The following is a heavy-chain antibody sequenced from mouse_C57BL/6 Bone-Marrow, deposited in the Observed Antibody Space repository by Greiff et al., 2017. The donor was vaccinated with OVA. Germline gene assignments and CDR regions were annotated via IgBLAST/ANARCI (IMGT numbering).Heavy chain of an antibody. Sequence: EVQVVESGGGLVQPKGSLKLSCAASGFTFNTYAMHWVRQAPGKGLEWVARIRSKSSNYATYYADSVKDRFTISRDDSQSMLYLQMNNLKTEDTAMYYCVRNGYMRGNYAMDYWGQGTSVTVSS. CDR1: GFTFNTYA. D-gene: IGHD2-2*01. CDR2: IRSKSSNYAT. J-gene: IGHJ4*01. V-gene: IGHV10-3*01. CDR3: VRNGYMRGNYAMDY.